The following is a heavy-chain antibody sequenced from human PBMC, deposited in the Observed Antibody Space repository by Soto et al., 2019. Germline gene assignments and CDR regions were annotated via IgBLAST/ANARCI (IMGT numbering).Heavy chain of an antibody. Sequence: PSETLSLTCTVSCGSIISYYWSWIRQPPGKGLEWIGYIYYSGSTNYNPSLKSRVTISVDTSKNQFSLKLSSVTAADTAVYYCALSGYDLGSFDYWGQGTLVTVSS. CDR1: CGSIISYY. CDR2: IYYSGST. CDR3: ALSGYDLGSFDY. V-gene: IGHV4-59*01. D-gene: IGHD5-12*01. J-gene: IGHJ4*02.